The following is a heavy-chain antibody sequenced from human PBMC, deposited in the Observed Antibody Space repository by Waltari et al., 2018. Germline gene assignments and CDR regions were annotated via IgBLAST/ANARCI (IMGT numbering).Heavy chain of an antibody. CDR2: ISSSSSTI. D-gene: IGHD3-22*01. Sequence: EVQLVESGGGLVQPGGSLRLSCAASGFTFSSYSMNWVRQAPGKGLEWVSYISSSSSTIYYADSVKGRFTISRDKAKNSLYLQMNSLRAEDTAVYYCARDYSSGYPDYWGQGTLVTVSS. CDR3: ARDYSSGYPDY. J-gene: IGHJ4*02. V-gene: IGHV3-48*01. CDR1: GFTFSSYS.